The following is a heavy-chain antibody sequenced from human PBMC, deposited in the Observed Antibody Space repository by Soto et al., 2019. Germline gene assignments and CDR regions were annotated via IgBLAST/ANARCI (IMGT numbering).Heavy chain of an antibody. V-gene: IGHV4-4*07. CDR2: IYTSGST. CDR1: GGSISSYY. J-gene: IGHJ6*02. Sequence: SETLSITCTVSGGSISSYYWSWIRQPAGEGLEWIGRIYTSGSTNYNPSLKSRVTMSVDTSKNQFSLKLSSVTAADTAVYYCARDGTSAMVRGVIIPHYYYYGMDVWGQGTTVTVSS. CDR3: ARDGTSAMVRGVIIPHYYYYGMDV. D-gene: IGHD3-10*01.